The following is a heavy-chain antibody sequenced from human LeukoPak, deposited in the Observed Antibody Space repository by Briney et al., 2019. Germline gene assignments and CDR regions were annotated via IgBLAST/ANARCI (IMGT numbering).Heavy chain of an antibody. CDR1: GGSISSSSYY. CDR3: ARDVVEVAATPGYYYGMDV. V-gene: IGHV4-39*07. Sequence: SETLSLTCTVSGGSISSSSYYWGWIRQPPGKGLEWIGSIYYSGSTYYNPSLKSRVTISVDTSKNQFSLKLSSVTAADTAVYYCARDVVEVAATPGYYYGMDVWGQGTTVTVSS. J-gene: IGHJ6*02. D-gene: IGHD2-15*01. CDR2: IYYSGST.